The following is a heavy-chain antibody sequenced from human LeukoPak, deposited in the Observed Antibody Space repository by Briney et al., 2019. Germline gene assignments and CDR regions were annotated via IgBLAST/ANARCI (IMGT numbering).Heavy chain of an antibody. Sequence: SETLSLTCAVYGGSFSGYYWSWLRQPPGKGLEWIGEINHSGSNNYNPSLKSRVTISVDTSKNQFSLKLSSVTAADTAVYYCARAPSRDGYNSPLNWFNPWGQGTLVTVSS. CDR2: INHSGSN. CDR1: GGSFSGYY. J-gene: IGHJ5*02. CDR3: ARAPSRDGYNSPLNWFNP. V-gene: IGHV4-34*01. D-gene: IGHD5-24*01.